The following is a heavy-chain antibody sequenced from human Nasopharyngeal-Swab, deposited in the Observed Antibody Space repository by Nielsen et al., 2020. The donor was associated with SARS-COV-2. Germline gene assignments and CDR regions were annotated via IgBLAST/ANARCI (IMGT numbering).Heavy chain of an antibody. CDR1: GYTLTGYY. Sequence: ASVKVSCKASGYTLTGYYMHWVRQAPGQGLEWMGWINPHSRGTKYAQKFQGRVTMTSDTSINTAYLELNSLRFDDTAVYYCARDDYGDYGYFGHWGQGTLVTVSS. CDR3: ARDDYGDYGYFGH. V-gene: IGHV1-2*02. CDR2: INPHSRGT. D-gene: IGHD4-17*01. J-gene: IGHJ4*02.